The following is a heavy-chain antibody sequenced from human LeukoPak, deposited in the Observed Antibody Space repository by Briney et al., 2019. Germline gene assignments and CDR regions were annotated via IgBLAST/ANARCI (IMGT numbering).Heavy chain of an antibody. CDR1: GFTFSSYG. V-gene: IGHV3-9*01. D-gene: IGHD3-22*01. J-gene: IGHJ4*02. CDR2: ISWNSGSI. Sequence: PGRSLRLSCAAAGFTFSSYGMRWVRHAPGKGLGWVSGISWNSGSIGYADSVKGRFTISRDNAKNSLYLQMNSLIAEDTALYYCAKDFISKRSGYPTPDYWGQGTLVTVSS. CDR3: AKDFISKRSGYPTPDY.